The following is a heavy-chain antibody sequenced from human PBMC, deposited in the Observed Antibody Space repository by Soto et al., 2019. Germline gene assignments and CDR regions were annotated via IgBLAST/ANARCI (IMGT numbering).Heavy chain of an antibody. CDR2: ISWNSGTI. Sequence: GGSLRLSCVASGFTFENFAMHWVRQAPGKGLEWVSGISWNSGTIDYADSVKGRFTISRDNAKNSLYLQMDSLRVEDTALYYCAEKGYYNAGSVDAWGQGTQVTVSS. D-gene: IGHD3-22*01. V-gene: IGHV3-9*01. CDR3: AEKGYYNAGSVDA. CDR1: GFTFENFA. J-gene: IGHJ5*02.